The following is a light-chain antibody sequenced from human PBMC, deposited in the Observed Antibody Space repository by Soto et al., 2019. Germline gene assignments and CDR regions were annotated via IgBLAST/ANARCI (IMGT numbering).Light chain of an antibody. CDR3: SSWDDNLDAEV. J-gene: IGLJ1*01. V-gene: IGLV1-44*01. CDR1: SSNIGSNT. CDR2: TND. Sequence: QSVLTQPPSASGTPGQRVTISCSGSSSNIGSNTVNWYQQLPGTAPKLLIYTNDQRPSGVPDRFSGSKSGTSASLAISGLQFEDEADYHFSSWDDNLDAEVFGAGTKVTVL.